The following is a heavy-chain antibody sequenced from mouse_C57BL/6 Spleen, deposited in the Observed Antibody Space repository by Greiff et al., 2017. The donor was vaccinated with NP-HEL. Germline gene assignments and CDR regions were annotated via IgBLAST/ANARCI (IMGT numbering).Heavy chain of an antibody. CDR3: ARGDYGSSPWFAY. J-gene: IGHJ3*01. D-gene: IGHD1-1*01. V-gene: IGHV1-39*01. CDR1: GYSFTDYN. CDR2: INPNYGTT. Sequence: EVQLQQSGPELVKPGASVKISCKASGYSFTDYNMNWVKQSNGKSLEWIGVINPNYGTTSYNQKFKGKATLTVDQSSNTAYMQLNSLTCEDSAVYYCARGDYGSSPWFAYWGRGTLVTVSA.